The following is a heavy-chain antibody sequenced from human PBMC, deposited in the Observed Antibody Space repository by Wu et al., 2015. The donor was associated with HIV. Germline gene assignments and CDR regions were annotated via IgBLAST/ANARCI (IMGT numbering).Heavy chain of an antibody. CDR3: ARSSIAARRFSAFDI. Sequence: QVQVMQSGAEVKKPGASVKVSCMASSYTLITYDINWVRQATGQGLEWMGWMNPNSGNTGYAQKFQGRVTITRNTSISTAYMELSSLRSEDTAVYYCARSSIAARRFSAFDIWGQGQWSPSLQ. V-gene: IGHV1-8*03. CDR2: MNPNSGNT. J-gene: IGHJ3*02. D-gene: IGHD6-6*01. CDR1: SYTLITYD.